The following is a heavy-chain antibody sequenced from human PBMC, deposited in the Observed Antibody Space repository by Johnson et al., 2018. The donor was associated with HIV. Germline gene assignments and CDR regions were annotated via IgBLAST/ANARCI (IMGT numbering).Heavy chain of an antibody. CDR3: ARVLRLPRLGAFDI. D-gene: IGHD5-12*01. CDR1: GLAFSSYG. Sequence: QVQLVESGGGVVQPGGSLRLSCAASGLAFSSYGMHWVRQAPGKGLEWVAFIRYDGSDKYYVDSVKGRFTISRDNAKNSLYLQMNSLRAEDTAVYYCARVLRLPRLGAFDIWGQGTMVTVSS. CDR2: IRYDGSDK. J-gene: IGHJ3*02. V-gene: IGHV3-30*02.